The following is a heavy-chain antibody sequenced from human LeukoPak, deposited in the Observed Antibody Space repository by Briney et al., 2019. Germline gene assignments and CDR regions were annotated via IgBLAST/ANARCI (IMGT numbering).Heavy chain of an antibody. CDR3: PARGYSDYGDAFDI. D-gene: IGHD4-11*01. V-gene: IGHV3-48*01. Sequence: GGSLRLSCAASGFTFSRNSTNWVRQAPGKGLEWVSYISSSSSTIYYADSVKGRFTISRDNAKNSLYLQMNSLRAEDTAVYYCPARGYSDYGDAFDIWGQGTMVTVSS. CDR2: ISSSSSTI. J-gene: IGHJ3*02. CDR1: GFTFSRNS.